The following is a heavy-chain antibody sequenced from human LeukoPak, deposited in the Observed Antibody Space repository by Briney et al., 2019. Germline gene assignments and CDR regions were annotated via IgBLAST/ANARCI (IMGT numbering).Heavy chain of an antibody. Sequence: SETLSLTCTVSGGSISSGSYYWSWIRQPAGKGLEWIGRIYTSGSTNYNPSLKSRVTISVDTSKNQFSLNLNSVTAADTAVYYCAQNGQSGFSFDPWGQGTLVTVSS. V-gene: IGHV4-61*02. CDR1: GGSISSGSYY. CDR2: IYTSGST. J-gene: IGHJ5*02. CDR3: AQNGQSGFSFDP. D-gene: IGHD2-8*01.